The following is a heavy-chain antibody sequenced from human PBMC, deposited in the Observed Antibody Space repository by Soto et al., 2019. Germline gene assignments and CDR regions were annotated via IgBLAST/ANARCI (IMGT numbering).Heavy chain of an antibody. V-gene: IGHV5-51*03. D-gene: IGHD6-13*01. CDR1: GYSFTSYW. Sequence: EVQLVQSGAEVKKPGESLKISCNGSGYSFTSYWIGWLRQMPGKGLEWMGIIYPGDSDTRYSPSFQVHVPISADKYISTAYLQWSTLKASDTAMYYCARPIAAAGTYGMDVWGQGTTVTVSS. CDR3: ARPIAAAGTYGMDV. CDR2: IYPGDSDT. J-gene: IGHJ6*02.